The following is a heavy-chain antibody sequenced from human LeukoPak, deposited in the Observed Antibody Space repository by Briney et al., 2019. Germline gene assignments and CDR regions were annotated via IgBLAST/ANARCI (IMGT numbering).Heavy chain of an antibody. J-gene: IGHJ4*02. D-gene: IGHD2-8*01. CDR3: AKVKGDCLNGVCPNPDY. V-gene: IGHV3-23*01. CDR2: ISGGGIST. Sequence: GGSLRLSCAASGFTFSNYAMNWVRQAPGKGLEWVSTISGGGISTYYADSVKGRFTISRDNSKNTLYLQMNSLRAEDTAVYYCAKVKGDCLNGVCPNPDYWGQGTLVTVSS. CDR1: GFTFSNYA.